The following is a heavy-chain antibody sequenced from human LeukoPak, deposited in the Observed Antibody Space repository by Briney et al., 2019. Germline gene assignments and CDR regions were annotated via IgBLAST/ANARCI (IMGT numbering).Heavy chain of an antibody. CDR1: GFTFGDYA. J-gene: IGHJ4*02. CDR3: AKDYSYGSGSYLDY. V-gene: IGHV3-9*01. CDR2: ISWNSGSI. Sequence: GRSLRLSCAASGFTFGDYAMHWVRQAPGKGLEWVSGISWNSGSIGYADSVKGRFTISRDNAKNSLYLQMNSLRAEDTALYYCAKDYSYGSGSYLDYWGQGTLVTVSS. D-gene: IGHD3-10*01.